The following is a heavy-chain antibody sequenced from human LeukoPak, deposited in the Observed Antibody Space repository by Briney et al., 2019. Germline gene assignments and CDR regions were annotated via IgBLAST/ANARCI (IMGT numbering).Heavy chain of an antibody. V-gene: IGHV4-59*08. CDR1: GGSISSYY. Sequence: SETLSLTCTVSGGSISSYYWSWIRQPPGKGLEWIGYIYYSGSTNYNPSLKSRVTISVDTSKNQFSLKLSSVTAADTAVYYCATTTSSGWFDYWGQGTLVTVSS. CDR2: IYYSGST. J-gene: IGHJ4*02. CDR3: ATTTSSGWFDY. D-gene: IGHD6-19*01.